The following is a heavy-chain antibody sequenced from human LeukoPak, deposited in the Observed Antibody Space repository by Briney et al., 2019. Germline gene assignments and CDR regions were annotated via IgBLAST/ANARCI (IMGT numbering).Heavy chain of an antibody. V-gene: IGHV1-46*01. CDR3: ARASYDSSGYYFLGY. J-gene: IGHJ4*02. Sequence: ASVKVSCKASGYTFTSYYMHWVRRAPGQGLEWMGIINPSGGSTSYAQKFQGRVTMTRDMSTSTAYMELSSLRSEDTAVYYCARASYDSSGYYFLGYWGQGTLVTVSS. CDR2: INPSGGST. D-gene: IGHD3-22*01. CDR1: GYTFTSYY.